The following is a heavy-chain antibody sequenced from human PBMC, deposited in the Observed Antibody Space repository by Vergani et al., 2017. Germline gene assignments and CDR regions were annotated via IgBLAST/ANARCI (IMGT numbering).Heavy chain of an antibody. CDR2: ISCYGGST. V-gene: IGHV3-43D*03. Sequence: VQLVESGGGVVQPGTSLRLSCAASGFTFDDYAMHWVRQAPGKGLEWFSLISCYGGSTYYADSVKGRFTISRDNRKNSLYLKINSLRAEDTALYYCAKATERWLPGRAFDYWGQGTLVTVSS. CDR3: AKATERWLPGRAFDY. D-gene: IGHD5-24*01. J-gene: IGHJ4*02. CDR1: GFTFDDYA.